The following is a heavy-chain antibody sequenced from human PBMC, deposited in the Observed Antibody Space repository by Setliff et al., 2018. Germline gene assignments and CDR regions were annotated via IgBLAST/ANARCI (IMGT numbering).Heavy chain of an antibody. Sequence: SETLSLTCTVSGGSVSSTSYYWGWIRQPPGKGLEWIGTIYYTGTTYYSPSLKSRVTISVDTSKNQLSLKLTSVTAADTAVYYCARHTIAMSTIISYFDYWGQGTLVTVSS. CDR2: IYYTGTT. D-gene: IGHD3-10*01. V-gene: IGHV4-39*01. CDR3: ARHTIAMSTIISYFDY. J-gene: IGHJ4*02. CDR1: GGSVSSTSYY.